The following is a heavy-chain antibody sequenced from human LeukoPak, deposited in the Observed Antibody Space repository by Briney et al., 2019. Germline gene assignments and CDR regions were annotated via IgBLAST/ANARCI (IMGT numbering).Heavy chain of an antibody. D-gene: IGHD3-3*01. CDR1: GFTFSSYW. CDR3: ARARTIFGVVITGYYYYMDV. Sequence: GGSLRLSCAASGFTFSSYWMHWVRQAPGEGLVWVSRINSDGSSTSYADSVKGRFTISRDNAKNTLYLQMNSLRAEDTAVYYCARARTIFGVVITGYYYYMDVWGKGTTVTVSS. V-gene: IGHV3-74*01. J-gene: IGHJ6*03. CDR2: INSDGSST.